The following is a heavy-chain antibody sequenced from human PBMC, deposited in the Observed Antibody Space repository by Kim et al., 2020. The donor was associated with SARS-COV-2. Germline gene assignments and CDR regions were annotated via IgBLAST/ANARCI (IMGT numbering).Heavy chain of an antibody. CDR2: ISWDGGST. CDR3: AKELLPIVVVPAALDY. Sequence: GGSLRLSCAASGFTFDDYAMHWVRQAPGKGLEWVSLISWDGGSTYYADSVKGRFTISRDNSKNSLYLQMNSLRAEDTALYYCAKELLPIVVVPAALDYWGQGTLVTVSS. J-gene: IGHJ4*02. CDR1: GFTFDDYA. D-gene: IGHD2-2*01. V-gene: IGHV3-43D*03.